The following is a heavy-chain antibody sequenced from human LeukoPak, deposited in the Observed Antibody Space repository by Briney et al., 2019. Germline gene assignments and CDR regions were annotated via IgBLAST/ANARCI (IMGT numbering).Heavy chain of an antibody. CDR3: ATRGNTYGSAYFDY. D-gene: IGHD5-18*01. CDR2: VYYGGGT. J-gene: IGHJ4*02. V-gene: IGHV4-59*08. CDR1: GGSISSYY. Sequence: PSETLSLTCTVSGGSISSYYWSWIRQPPGKGLEWIGYVYYGGGTTYNPSLKSRVTISIDTSKNHFSLKLSSVTAADTAVYYCATRGNTYGSAYFDYWGQGILVTVSS.